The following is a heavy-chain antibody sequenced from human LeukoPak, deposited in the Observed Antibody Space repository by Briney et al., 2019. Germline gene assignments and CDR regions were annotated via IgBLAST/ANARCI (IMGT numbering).Heavy chain of an antibody. Sequence: PGGSLRLSCAASGFTFSSYEMNWVRQAPGKGLEWVSYISSSGSTIYYADSVKGRFTISRDNAKNTLYLQMNSLRAEDTAVYYCAKGAYYGSGKTYYYYYYMDVWGKGTTVTISS. V-gene: IGHV3-48*03. J-gene: IGHJ6*03. CDR1: GFTFSSYE. CDR2: ISSSGSTI. D-gene: IGHD3-10*01. CDR3: AKGAYYGSGKTYYYYYYMDV.